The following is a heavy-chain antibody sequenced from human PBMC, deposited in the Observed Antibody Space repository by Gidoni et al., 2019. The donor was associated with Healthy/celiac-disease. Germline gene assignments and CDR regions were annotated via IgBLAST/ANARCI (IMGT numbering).Heavy chain of an antibody. CDR1: GFTFRSDA. Sequence: EVQLLESGGGLVQPGGSLRLSCAASGFTFRSDAMSWVRQAPGKGLEWVSAIGGSGGSTYYADSVKGRFTISRDNSKNTLYLQMNSLRAEDTAVYYCAKLGGGTVTKLDYWGQGTLVTVSS. V-gene: IGHV3-23*01. CDR3: AKLGGGTVTKLDY. CDR2: IGGSGGST. J-gene: IGHJ4*02. D-gene: IGHD4-17*01.